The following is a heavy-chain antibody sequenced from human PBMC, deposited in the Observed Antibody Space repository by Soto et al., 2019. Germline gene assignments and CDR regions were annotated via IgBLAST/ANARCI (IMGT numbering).Heavy chain of an antibody. D-gene: IGHD2-21*01. CDR2: ISYDGSNK. CDR1: GFTFSSYA. Sequence: QVQLVESGGGVVQPGRSLRLSCEASGFTFSSYAMHWVRQAPGKGLEWVAVISYDGSNKYYADSVKGRFTISRENSKNTLYLQMISLRVEDTAVYYCARAVIYYYYGMDVWGQGTTVTVSS. J-gene: IGHJ6*02. CDR3: ARAVIYYYYGMDV. V-gene: IGHV3-30-3*01.